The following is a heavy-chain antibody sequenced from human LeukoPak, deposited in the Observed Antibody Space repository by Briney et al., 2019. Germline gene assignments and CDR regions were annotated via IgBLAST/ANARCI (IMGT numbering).Heavy chain of an antibody. CDR1: GFTFSSAC. J-gene: IGHJ4*02. CDR3: VRDRVGPDY. V-gene: IGHV3-74*03. D-gene: IGHD1-26*01. CDR2: ITGDDTT. Sequence: GRSLRLSCAASGFTFSSACMHWVRQPPGTGLVWVSRITGDDTTTYAGSVRGRFTISRDKAKNILYLQMNNLRAEDSAACYCVRDRVGPDYWGQGTLVTVSS.